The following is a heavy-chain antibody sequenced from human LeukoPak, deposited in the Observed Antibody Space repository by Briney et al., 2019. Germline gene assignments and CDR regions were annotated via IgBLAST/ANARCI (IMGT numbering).Heavy chain of an antibody. J-gene: IGHJ4*02. Sequence: ASVKVSCKASGYTFTSYGISWVRQAPGQGREWMGRIIPILGIANYAQKFQGRVTITADKSTSTAYMELSSLRSEDTAVYYCARDQGGSYYYFDYWGQGTLVTVSS. D-gene: IGHD1-26*01. CDR3: ARDQGGSYYYFDY. CDR2: IIPILGIA. V-gene: IGHV1-69*04. CDR1: GYTFTSYG.